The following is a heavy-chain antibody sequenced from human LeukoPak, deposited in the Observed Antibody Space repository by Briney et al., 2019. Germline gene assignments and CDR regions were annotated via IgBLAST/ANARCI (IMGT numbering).Heavy chain of an antibody. CDR3: ARHLLRDGYID. CDR2: TPYSGST. CDR1: GRSIRGYY. D-gene: IGHD5-24*01. J-gene: IGHJ4*02. V-gene: IGHV4-59*08. Sequence: SETLSLICTVSGRSIRGYYWSWIRHPPGERLEWIAYTPYSGSTNYNPSLKSRVTISVDMSESQFSLKLYSVTAADTAVYYCARHLLRDGYIDWGRGTLVTVSS.